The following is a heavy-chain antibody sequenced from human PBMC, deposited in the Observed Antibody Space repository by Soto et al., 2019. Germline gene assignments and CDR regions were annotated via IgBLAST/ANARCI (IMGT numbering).Heavy chain of an antibody. J-gene: IGHJ4*02. CDR2: ISAYNGNT. CDR3: VRGGPPPGTRPLGY. Sequence: GASVKVSCKASGYTFTSYGISWVRQAPGQGLEWMGWISAYNGNTNYAQKLQGRVTVTTDTSTSTAYMELRSLRSDDTAVYYCVRGGPPPGTRPLGYWGQGTLVTVSS. D-gene: IGHD1-1*01. CDR1: GYTFTSYG. V-gene: IGHV1-18*01.